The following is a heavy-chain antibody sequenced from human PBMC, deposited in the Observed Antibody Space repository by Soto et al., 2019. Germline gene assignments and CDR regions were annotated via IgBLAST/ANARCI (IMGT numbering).Heavy chain of an antibody. V-gene: IGHV3-21*01. CDR2: ISSSSSYI. J-gene: IGHJ4*02. CDR1: GFTFSSYS. Sequence: GGSLRLSCAASGFTFSSYSMNWVRQAPGKGLEWVSSISSSSSYIYYADSVKGRFTISRDNAKNSLYLQMNSLRAEDTAVYYCARDAREVGATSHFDYWGQGTLVTVSS. D-gene: IGHD1-26*01. CDR3: ARDAREVGATSHFDY.